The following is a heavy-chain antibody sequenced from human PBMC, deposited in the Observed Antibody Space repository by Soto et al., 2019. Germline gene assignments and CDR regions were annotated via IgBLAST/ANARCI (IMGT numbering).Heavy chain of an antibody. D-gene: IGHD3-3*01. CDR1: GFTFSSYA. J-gene: IGHJ6*02. CDR2: INSDGSST. CDR3: ARDGNYDFWSGYFSFYYYYGMDV. Sequence: GGSLRLSCAASGFTFSSYAMSWVRQAPGKGLEWVSRINSDGSSTSYADSVKGRFTISRDNAKNTLYLQMNSLRAEDTAVYYCARDGNYDFWSGYFSFYYYYGMDVWGQGTTVTVSS. V-gene: IGHV3-74*01.